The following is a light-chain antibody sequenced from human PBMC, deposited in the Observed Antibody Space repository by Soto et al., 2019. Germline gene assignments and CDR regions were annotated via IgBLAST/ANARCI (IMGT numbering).Light chain of an antibody. CDR3: QQAYRTPLT. J-gene: IGKJ4*01. CDR2: AAS. CDR1: QTIISH. Sequence: DIQMTQSPSSLSASVGDRVTITCRASQTIISHLNWYQQKPGKAPKLLIYAASSLQSGVPARFSGSGPDTNFILTISGVQLEDFATYYCQQAYRTPLTFGGGTKVDIK. V-gene: IGKV1-39*01.